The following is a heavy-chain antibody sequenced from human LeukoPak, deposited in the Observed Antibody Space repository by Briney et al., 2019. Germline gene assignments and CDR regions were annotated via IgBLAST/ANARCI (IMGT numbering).Heavy chain of an antibody. V-gene: IGHV1-18*01. Sequence: ASVKVSCKASGYTFTTYNINWVRQAPGQGLEWMGWISGYNGNTNYAQKLQGRVTMTRDMSTSTVYMELSSLRSEDTAVYYCARVAAEVVGVPGAIGFGWLRRDYYYMDVWGKGTTVTVSS. CDR2: ISGYNGNT. D-gene: IGHD2-2*02. CDR3: ARVAAEVVGVPGAIGFGWLRRDYYYMDV. J-gene: IGHJ6*03. CDR1: GYTFTTYN.